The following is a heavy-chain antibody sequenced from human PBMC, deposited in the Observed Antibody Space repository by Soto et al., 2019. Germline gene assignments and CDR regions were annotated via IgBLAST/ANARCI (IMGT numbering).Heavy chain of an antibody. CDR1: GFTFSNYA. CDR2: LSASGGSP. Sequence: EVQLLESGGGLVQPGGSLRLSCAASGFTFSNYAMSWVRQAPGKGLERVSGLSASGGSPNYADSVKARVTISRDNSMNALYLQVNSLSAEETAVYFCAKDTRYTVGCGGGFDYWGQGPRVTVSS. D-gene: IGHD2-2*02. CDR3: AKDTRYTVGCGGGFDY. J-gene: IGHJ4*02. V-gene: IGHV3-23*01.